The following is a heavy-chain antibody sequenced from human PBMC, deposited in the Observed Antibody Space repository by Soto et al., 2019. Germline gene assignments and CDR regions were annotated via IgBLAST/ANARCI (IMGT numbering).Heavy chain of an antibody. CDR2: ISGSGGST. CDR1: GFTFSSYA. J-gene: IGHJ5*02. CDR3: AKWYVAAAGTSDWFDP. V-gene: IGHV3-23*01. Sequence: GGSLRLSCAASGFTFSSYAMSWVRQAPGKGLEWVSAISGSGGSTYYADSVKGRFTISRDNSKNTLYLQMNSLRAEDTAVYYCAKWYVAAAGTSDWFDPWGQGTLVTVSS. D-gene: IGHD6-13*01.